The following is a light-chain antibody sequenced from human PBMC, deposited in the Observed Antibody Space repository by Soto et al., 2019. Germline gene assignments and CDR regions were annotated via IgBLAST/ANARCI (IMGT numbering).Light chain of an antibody. CDR1: SSDVDDYNY. J-gene: IGLJ2*01. CDR3: SSYTSSSTPVV. V-gene: IGLV2-11*01. CDR2: DVT. Sequence: QSALTQPRSVSGSPGQSVTISCTGTSSDVDDYNYVSWYQQHPDTAPKLMIYDVTKRPSGVPDRFSGSKSGNTASLTISGLQAEDEADYYCSSYTSSSTPVVFGGGTKLTVL.